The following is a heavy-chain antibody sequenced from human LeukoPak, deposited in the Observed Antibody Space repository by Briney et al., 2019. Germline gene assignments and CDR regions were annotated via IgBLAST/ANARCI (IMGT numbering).Heavy chain of an antibody. D-gene: IGHD3-16*01. V-gene: IGHV4-30-4*01. J-gene: IGHJ5*02. CDR3: ARGTEGELDP. CDR1: GGSIGSGDYY. CDR2: IYCSGST. Sequence: PSETLSLTCTVSGGSIGSGDYYWSWIRQPPGKGLEWIGYIYCSGSTYYNPSLKSRVTISVDTSKNQFSLKLSSVTAADTAVYYCARGTEGELDPWGQGTLVTVSS.